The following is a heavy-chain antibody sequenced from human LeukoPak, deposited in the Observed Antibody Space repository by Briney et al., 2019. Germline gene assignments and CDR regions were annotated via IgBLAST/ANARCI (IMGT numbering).Heavy chain of an antibody. V-gene: IGHV3-23*01. Sequence: GSLRLSCAASGFTFSSYAMSWVRQAPGKGLEWVSAISGSGGSTYYADSVKGRFTISRDNSKNTLYLQMNSLRAEDTAVYYCAKNTIAVAGYYYYGMDVWGQGTTVTVSS. CDR2: ISGSGGST. CDR3: AKNTIAVAGYYYYGMDV. CDR1: GFTFSSYA. J-gene: IGHJ6*02. D-gene: IGHD6-19*01.